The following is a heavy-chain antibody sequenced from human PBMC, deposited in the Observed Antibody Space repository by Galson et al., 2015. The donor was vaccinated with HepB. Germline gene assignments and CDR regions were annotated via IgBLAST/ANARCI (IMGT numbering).Heavy chain of an antibody. D-gene: IGHD6-13*01. CDR1: GFIFSNYA. Sequence: SLRLSCAASGFIFSNYAMHWVRQAPGKGLEWVAVISYDGNNKYYADSVKGRFTISRDNSKKTLYLQMNSLRAEDTSVYYCARDLGGFSSSWYGGYLDYWGQGTLVTVSS. V-gene: IGHV3-30*03. CDR3: ARDLGGFSSSWYGGYLDY. CDR2: ISYDGNNK. J-gene: IGHJ4*02.